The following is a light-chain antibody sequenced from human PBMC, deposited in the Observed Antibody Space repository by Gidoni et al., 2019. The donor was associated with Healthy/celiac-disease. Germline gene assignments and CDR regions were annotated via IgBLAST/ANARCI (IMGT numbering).Light chain of an antibody. V-gene: IGLV3-19*01. CDR1: SLRSYY. CDR3: NSRDSSGNPL. Sequence: SSELTQDPAVSVALGQTVRITCQGDSLRSYYAIWYQQKPGQAPVLVIYGKTNRPSGIPDRFSGSSSGNTASLTITGAQAEDEADYYCNSRDSSGNPLFGGGTKLTVL. J-gene: IGLJ2*01. CDR2: GKT.